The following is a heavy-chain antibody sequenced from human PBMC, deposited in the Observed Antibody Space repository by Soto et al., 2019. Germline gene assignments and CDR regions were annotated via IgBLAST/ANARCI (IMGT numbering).Heavy chain of an antibody. J-gene: IGHJ4*02. CDR1: GSTFSSYA. CDR3: ATTTTVTTAVEPRFDY. D-gene: IGHD4-17*01. CDR2: ISYDGSNK. Sequence: GGSLRLSCAASGSTFSSYAMHWVRQAPGKGLEWVAVISYDGSNKYYADSVKGRFTISRDNSKNTLYLQMNSLRAEDTAVYYCATTTTVTTAVEPRFDYWGQGTLVTVSS. V-gene: IGHV3-30-3*01.